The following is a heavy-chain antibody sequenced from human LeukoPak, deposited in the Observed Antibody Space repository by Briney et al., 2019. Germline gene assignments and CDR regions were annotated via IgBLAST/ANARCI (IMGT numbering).Heavy chain of an antibody. V-gene: IGHV5-51*01. J-gene: IGHJ3*02. CDR1: GYSFTTSW. CDR2: IYPGDSDT. Sequence: GESLKISCKGSGYSFTTSWIGWVRQMPGKGLEWMGIIYPGDSDTRYSPSFQGQVTISADKSISTAYLQWSSLKASDTAMYYCAKGGLTGTTLFASDIWGQGTMVTVSS. CDR3: AKGGLTGTTLFASDI. D-gene: IGHD1-7*01.